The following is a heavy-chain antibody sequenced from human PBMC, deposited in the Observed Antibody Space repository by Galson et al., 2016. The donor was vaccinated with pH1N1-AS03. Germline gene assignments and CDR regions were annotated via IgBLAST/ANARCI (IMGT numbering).Heavy chain of an antibody. J-gene: IGHJ4*02. CDR2: IYPGDSDT. CDR1: GYKFSTYW. D-gene: IGHD5-24*01. Sequence: QSGAEVKKPEESLKISCQASGYKFSTYWVAWVRHMPGKGLEWMGIIYPGDSDTRYSPSFQGQVTISADRSINTAYLQWSSLMASDTAIYYCARQVRDGYNDYFDYWGQGILVTVSS. V-gene: IGHV5-51*01. CDR3: ARQVRDGYNDYFDY.